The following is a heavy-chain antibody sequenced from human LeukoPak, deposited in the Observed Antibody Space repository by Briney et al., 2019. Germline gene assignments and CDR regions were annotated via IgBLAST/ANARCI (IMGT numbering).Heavy chain of an antibody. V-gene: IGHV3-30*02. J-gene: IGHJ4*02. Sequence: GGSLRLSCAASGFTFSSYGMHWVRQAPGKGLEWVAFIRYDGSNKYYADSVKGRFTISRDNSKNTLYLQMNSPRAEDTAVYYCARRDFWSGYHPFDFWGQGTLVTVSS. CDR3: ARRDFWSGYHPFDF. D-gene: IGHD3-3*01. CDR2: IRYDGSNK. CDR1: GFTFSSYG.